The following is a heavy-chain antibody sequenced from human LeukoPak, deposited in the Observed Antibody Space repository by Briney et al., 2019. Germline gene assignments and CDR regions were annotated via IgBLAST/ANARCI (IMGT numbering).Heavy chain of an antibody. CDR1: GITLSNYG. J-gene: IGHJ4*02. D-gene: IGHD2-21*02. CDR3: ARWGGEVRRTYCGGDCYFDY. Sequence: GGSLRLSCAVSGITLSNYGMSWVRQAPGKGLEWVAGISGSGGRTNYADAVKGRFTISRDNAKNTLYLQMNSLRAEDTAVYYCARWGGEVRRTYCGGDCYFDYWGQGTLVTVSS. CDR2: ISGSGGRT. V-gene: IGHV3-23*01.